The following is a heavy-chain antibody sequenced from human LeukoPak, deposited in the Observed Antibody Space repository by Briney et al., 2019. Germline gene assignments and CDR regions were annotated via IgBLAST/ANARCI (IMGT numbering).Heavy chain of an antibody. J-gene: IGHJ4*02. CDR3: ARGRVVPIDY. V-gene: IGHV4-59*01. CDR1: GGSISSYY. D-gene: IGHD3-3*01. CDR2: IYYSGST. Sequence: SETLSLNCTVSGGSISSYYWSWIRQPPGKGLEWIGYIYYSGSTNYNPSLKSRVTISVDTSKNQFSLKLSSVTAADTAVYYCARGRVVPIDYWGQGTLVTVSS.